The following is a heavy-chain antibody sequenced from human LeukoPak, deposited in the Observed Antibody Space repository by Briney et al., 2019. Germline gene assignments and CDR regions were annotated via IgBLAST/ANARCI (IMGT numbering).Heavy chain of an antibody. CDR2: VSGSGGAT. V-gene: IGHV3-23*01. J-gene: IGHJ4*02. CDR1: RFTFSSNA. D-gene: IGHD2-2*01. Sequence: GGSLRLSCVASRFTFSSNAMSWVRQAPGKGLEWVSTVSGSGGATYYAESVKGRFTISRDNSKNTLYLQMNSLRAEDTAVYYCAKDVGYCGSTSCYFSYWGQGTLVTVAS. CDR3: AKDVGYCGSTSCYFSY.